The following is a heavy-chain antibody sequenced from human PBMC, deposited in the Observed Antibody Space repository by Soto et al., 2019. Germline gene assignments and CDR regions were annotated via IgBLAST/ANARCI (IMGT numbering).Heavy chain of an antibody. CDR1: GFTISTYG. D-gene: IGHD3-22*01. J-gene: IGHJ4*02. V-gene: IGHV3-33*01. Sequence: QVQLVESGGGVVQPGGSLRLSCTASGFTISTYGMHWVRQAPGKGLEWVAVIWYDGSNKYYADSVKGRFTISRDNSNNTLYLRMNSLRAEDTGVYYCARGYYSNWDLGYWGQGTLVTVSS. CDR2: IWYDGSNK. CDR3: ARGYYSNWDLGY.